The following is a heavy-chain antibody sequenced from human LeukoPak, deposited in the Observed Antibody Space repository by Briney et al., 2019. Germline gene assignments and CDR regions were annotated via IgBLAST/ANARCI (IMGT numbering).Heavy chain of an antibody. CDR3: AREEYYDTSASTNFDY. CDR1: GYIFTNYA. CDR2: INTNTGKP. V-gene: IGHV7-4-1*02. J-gene: IGHJ4*02. Sequence: ASVKVSCKASGYIFTNYAINWVRQAPGQGLEWMGWINTNTGKPTYAQGFTGRFVFSLDTSVSTAYLQISGLKAQDTAFCYCAREEYYDTSASTNFDYWGQGTLVTVSS. D-gene: IGHD3-22*01.